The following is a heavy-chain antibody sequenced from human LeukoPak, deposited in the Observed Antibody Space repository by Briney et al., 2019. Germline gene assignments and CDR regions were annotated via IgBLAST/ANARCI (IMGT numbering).Heavy chain of an antibody. J-gene: IGHJ4*02. Sequence: GGSLRLTCVASGFTISSHNMNWVRQPPGKGLESGATIKPGGSDKCYVDSVKGRFTISRDNAKSSLYLQMNSLRAEDWGMYCCAKMSSYCDYWGQGTLVTVSS. V-gene: IGHV3-7*01. CDR3: AKMSSYCDY. CDR2: IKPGGSDK. CDR1: GFTISSHN. D-gene: IGHD2-2*01.